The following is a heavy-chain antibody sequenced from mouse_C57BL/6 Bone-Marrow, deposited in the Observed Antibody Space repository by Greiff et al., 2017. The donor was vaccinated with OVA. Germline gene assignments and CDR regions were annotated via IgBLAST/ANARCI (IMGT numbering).Heavy chain of an antibody. CDR1: GYTFTSYW. D-gene: IGHD4-1*01. Sequence: QVQLQQSGTELVKPGASVKLSCKASGYTFTSYWMHWVKQRPGQGLEWIGNINPSNGGTNYNEKFKSKATLTVDKSTSTAYLQLTSLTCEDSAVNYCARLRTGTGGFDYWGQGTTLTVSS. CDR2: INPSNGGT. CDR3: ARLRTGTGGFDY. V-gene: IGHV1-53*01. J-gene: IGHJ2*01.